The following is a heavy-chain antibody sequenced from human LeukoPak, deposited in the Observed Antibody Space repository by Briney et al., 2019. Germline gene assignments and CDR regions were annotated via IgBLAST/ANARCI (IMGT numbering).Heavy chain of an antibody. CDR3: ATNPPESGKGGHNWFDP. D-gene: IGHD3-3*01. V-gene: IGHV1-24*01. CDR2: FDPEDGET. J-gene: IGHJ5*02. Sequence: ASVKVSCEVSGYTLTELSMHWVRQAPGKGLEWMGGFDPEDGETIYAQKFQGRVTMTEDTSTDTAYMELSSLRSEDTAVYYCATNPPESGKGGHNWFDPWGQGTLVTVSS. CDR1: GYTLTELS.